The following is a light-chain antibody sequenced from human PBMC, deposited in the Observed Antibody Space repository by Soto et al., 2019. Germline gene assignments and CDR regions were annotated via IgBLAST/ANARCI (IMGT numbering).Light chain of an antibody. J-gene: IGLJ1*01. CDR3: QSYDSSLSGSYV. CDR2: GNS. Sequence: QSVLTQPPSVSGAPGQRVTISCTGSSSNIGAGYDVHWYQQLPGTAPKLLIYGNSNRPSGVPDRFSCPKSGTSASLAITGLQAEDEADYYCQSYDSSLSGSYVFGTGTRSPS. V-gene: IGLV1-40*01. CDR1: SSNIGAGYD.